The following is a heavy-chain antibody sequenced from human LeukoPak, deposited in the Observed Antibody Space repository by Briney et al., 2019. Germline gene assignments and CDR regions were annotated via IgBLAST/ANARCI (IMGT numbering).Heavy chain of an antibody. CDR3: VREREVLGTGAYDI. D-gene: IGHD1-1*01. J-gene: IGHJ3*02. CDR2: IGAGDT. V-gene: IGHV3-13*01. CDR1: GFIFSSYE. Sequence: GGSLRLSCAASGFIFSSYEMHWVRQGSGKRLEWVSAIGAGDTYYSGSVKGRFTISRENAKNSMYLQLNSLRAEDTAVYYCVREREVLGTGAYDIWGQGTMVTVSS.